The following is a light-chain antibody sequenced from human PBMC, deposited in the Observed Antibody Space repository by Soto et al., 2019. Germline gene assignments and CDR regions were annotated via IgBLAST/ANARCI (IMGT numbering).Light chain of an antibody. J-gene: IGKJ2*01. CDR1: QRVASRH. V-gene: IGKV3-20*01. Sequence: EIVLTQSPGTLSLSPGESATLSCRASQRVASRHIAWYRQKPGQAPWPLIYGASNMATGIPDRFSGSGSGTDFTRTISRLEAADDAVSYCQHYGSSPPYTFGQGTKLKIK. CDR2: GAS. CDR3: QHYGSSPPYT.